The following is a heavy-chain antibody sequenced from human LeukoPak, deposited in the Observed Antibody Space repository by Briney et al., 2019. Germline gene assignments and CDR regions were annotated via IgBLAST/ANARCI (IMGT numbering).Heavy chain of an antibody. J-gene: IGHJ4*02. CDR1: GFTFSSNA. V-gene: IGHV3-23*01. CDR3: AKGRVGSWIVGDS. D-gene: IGHD2-15*01. CDR2: ISGSGGST. Sequence: GGSLRLSCAASGFTFSSNAMNWVRQAPGKGLEWVSGISGSGGSTYYADSVKGRFTISRENSKNTVYLQLSSLRAENTAVYHFAKGRVGSWIVGDSWGQGALVTVSS.